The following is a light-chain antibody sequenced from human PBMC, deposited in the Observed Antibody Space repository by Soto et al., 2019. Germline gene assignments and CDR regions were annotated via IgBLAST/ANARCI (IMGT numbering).Light chain of an antibody. Sequence: DIQMTQSPSSLSASVGDRVTITCRASQTISTYLNWYQQKPGKAPKLLIYAASSLQIGVPSRFSGSGSGTDVTLTISSLQPEDFATYYCQQSYNTPTFGQGTRLEIK. V-gene: IGKV1-39*01. CDR1: QTISTY. CDR3: QQSYNTPT. J-gene: IGKJ5*01. CDR2: AAS.